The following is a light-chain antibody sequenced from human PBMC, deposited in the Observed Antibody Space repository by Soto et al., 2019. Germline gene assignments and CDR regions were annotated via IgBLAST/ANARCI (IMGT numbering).Light chain of an antibody. V-gene: IGKV3-15*01. Sequence: EIVMTQSPATLSVSPGERATLSCRASQSVSSNLAWYQQKPGQAPRLLIYGASTRATGIPARFSGSGSGTEFTLTISSLQSEDFAFYYCQQYNNAGTFGQGTKVEIK. J-gene: IGKJ1*01. CDR3: QQYNNAGT. CDR1: QSVSSN. CDR2: GAS.